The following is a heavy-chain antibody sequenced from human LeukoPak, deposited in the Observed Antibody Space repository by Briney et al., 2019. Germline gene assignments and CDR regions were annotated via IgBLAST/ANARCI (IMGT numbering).Heavy chain of an antibody. V-gene: IGHV3-23*01. CDR3: AKARTRIAVAGTFDY. J-gene: IGHJ4*02. CDR1: GFTFSSYA. Sequence: SGGSLRLSCAASGFTFSSYAMSWVRQAPGKGLEWVSAISGSGGSTYYADSVKGRFTISRDNSKNTLYLQMNSLRAEDTAVYYCAKARTRIAVAGTFDYWGQGTLVTVSS. CDR2: ISGSGGST. D-gene: IGHD6-19*01.